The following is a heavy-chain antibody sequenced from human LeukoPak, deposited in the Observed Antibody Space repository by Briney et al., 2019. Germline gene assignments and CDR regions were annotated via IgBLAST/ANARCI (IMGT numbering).Heavy chain of an antibody. J-gene: IGHJ6*02. V-gene: IGHV1-69*04. CDR3: ARGLHYYGSGSYYKAGYYGMDV. CDR1: GGTFSSYA. Sequence: ASVKVSCKASGGTFSSYAISWVRQAPGQGLEWMGRIIPILGIANYAQKFQGRVTITADKSTSTAYMELSSLRSEDAAVYYCARGLHYYGSGSYYKAGYYGMDVWGQGNTVTVSS. D-gene: IGHD3-10*01. CDR2: IIPILGIA.